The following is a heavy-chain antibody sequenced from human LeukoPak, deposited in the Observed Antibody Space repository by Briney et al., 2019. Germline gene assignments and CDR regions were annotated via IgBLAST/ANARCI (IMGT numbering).Heavy chain of an antibody. V-gene: IGHV3-23*01. CDR3: AKVDPYYYGSGSYPEGPVDY. D-gene: IGHD3-10*01. CDR1: GFTFSNFG. CDR2: ISGSGNNT. J-gene: IGHJ4*02. Sequence: GGTLRLSCAASGFTFSNFGMTWVRQATGKGLAWVSAISGSGNNTYYAGSVKGRFTISRDNSKNTLYLRMKSLRAEDTAIYYCAKVDPYYYGSGSYPEGPVDYWGQGTLVTVSS.